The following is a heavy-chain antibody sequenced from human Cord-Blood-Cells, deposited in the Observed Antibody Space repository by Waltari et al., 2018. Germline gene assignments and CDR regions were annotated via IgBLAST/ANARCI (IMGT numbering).Heavy chain of an antibody. J-gene: IGHJ6*03. CDR3: ARVSQSDYDILTGYSGYYYMDV. CDR1: GGSISSYS. D-gene: IGHD3-9*01. CDR2: IYTSGST. Sequence: QVQLQESGPGLVKPSETLSLTRTVPGGSISSYSWRRIRQPAGTGLAWIGRIYTSGSTNDTPSLKSRVPMSVDTSKNQFSLKLSSVTAADTAVYYCARVSQSDYDILTGYSGYYYMDVWGKGTTVTVSS. V-gene: IGHV4-4*07.